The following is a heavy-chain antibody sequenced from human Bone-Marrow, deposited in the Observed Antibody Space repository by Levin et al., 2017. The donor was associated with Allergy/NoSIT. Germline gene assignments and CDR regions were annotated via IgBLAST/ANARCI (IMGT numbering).Heavy chain of an antibody. J-gene: IGHJ3*01. CDR2: IFHSGST. V-gene: IGHV4-59*01. D-gene: IGHD2-2*01. Sequence: SETLSLTCTVSGASISSYSWNWVRQSPGKGLEWLAYIFHSGSTNYNPSLKSRVTISLDTSKNQLSLKLTSVTAADTAVYYCARTRMDATVDAFDVWGPGTRVTVSS. CDR3: ARTRMDATVDAFDV. CDR1: GASISSYS.